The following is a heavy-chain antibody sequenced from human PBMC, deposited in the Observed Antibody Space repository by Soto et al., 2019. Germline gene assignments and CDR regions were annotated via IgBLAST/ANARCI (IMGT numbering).Heavy chain of an antibody. V-gene: IGHV5-51*01. J-gene: IGHJ4*02. Sequence: PGESLKISCKGSGYSFTSYWIGWVRQVPGKGLEWMGIIYPGDSDTRYSPSFQGQVTISADKSISTAYLQWSSLKASDTAMYYCARSVLMDYYDSSGYPDYWGQGTLVTVSS. CDR2: IYPGDSDT. CDR1: GYSFTSYW. CDR3: ARSVLMDYYDSSGYPDY. D-gene: IGHD3-22*01.